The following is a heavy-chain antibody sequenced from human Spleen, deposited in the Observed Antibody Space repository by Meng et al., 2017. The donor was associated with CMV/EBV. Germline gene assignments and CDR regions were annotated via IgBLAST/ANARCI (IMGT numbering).Heavy chain of an antibody. Sequence: GGSMRLSCAASGFTFSSYEMTWVRQAPGKGLGWVSGTSSSGGSTYYADSVKGRFTTSRDKSKNTLYLQMSSLRAEDTAVYYCARYQLLYRRVMDVWGQGTTVTVSS. J-gene: IGHJ6*02. V-gene: IGHV3-23*01. CDR3: ARYQLLYRRVMDV. D-gene: IGHD2-2*02. CDR2: TSSSGGST. CDR1: GFTFSSYE.